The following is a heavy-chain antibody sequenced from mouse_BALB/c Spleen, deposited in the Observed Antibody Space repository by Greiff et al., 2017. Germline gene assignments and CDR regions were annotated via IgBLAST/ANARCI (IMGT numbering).Heavy chain of an antibody. CDR1: GYTFTSYW. J-gene: IGHJ2*01. D-gene: IGHD1-3*01. CDR2: INPSTGYT. V-gene: IGHV1-4*01. Sequence: VQLQQSGPELEKPGASVKMSCKASGYTFTSYWMHWVKQRPGQGLEWIGYINPSTGYTEYNQKFKDKATLTADKSSSTAYMQLSSLTSEDSAVYYCARSGNFFDYWGQGTTLTVSS. CDR3: ARSGNFFDY.